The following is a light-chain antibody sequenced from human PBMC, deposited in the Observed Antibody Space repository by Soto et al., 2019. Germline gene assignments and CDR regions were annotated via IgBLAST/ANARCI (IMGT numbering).Light chain of an antibody. CDR3: QQYVSSPWA. CDR2: VAS. Sequence: EIVLTQSPDTLSLSPGERATLSCRASRSVSSSYLAWYQQKPGQAPRLLIYVASTRATGVPARFSGSGSGTEFTLTISSLQSEDFAVYYCQQYVSSPWAFGQGTKVDIK. CDR1: RSVSSSY. V-gene: IGKV3-20*01. J-gene: IGKJ1*01.